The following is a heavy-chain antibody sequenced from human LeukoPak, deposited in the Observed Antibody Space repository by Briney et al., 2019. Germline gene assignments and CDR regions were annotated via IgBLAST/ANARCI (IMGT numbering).Heavy chain of an antibody. J-gene: IGHJ3*02. CDR1: GGSFSGYY. CDR2: INHSGSA. D-gene: IGHD3-22*01. Sequence: SETLSLTCAVYGGSFSGYYWSWIRQPPGKGLEWIGEINHSGSADYNPSLKSRVTVSADPSKTQFSLKLTSVTAADTAVYYCATRGDYSDTSGNSYDALDIWGQGTMVTVSS. CDR3: ATRGDYSDTSGNSYDALDI. V-gene: IGHV4-34*01.